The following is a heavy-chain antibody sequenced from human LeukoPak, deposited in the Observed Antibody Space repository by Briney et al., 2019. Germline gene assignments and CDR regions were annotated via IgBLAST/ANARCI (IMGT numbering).Heavy chain of an antibody. V-gene: IGHV3-74*01. D-gene: IGHD1-26*01. CDR1: GFTFSSYW. CDR3: ASPYSGSYSMWFDP. Sequence: GGSLRLSCAASGFTFSSYWMHWVRQAPGKGLVWVSRINSDGSSTSYADSVKGRFTISRDNSKNTLYLQMNSLRAEDTAVYYCASPYSGSYSMWFDPWGQGTLVTVSS. CDR2: INSDGSST. J-gene: IGHJ5*02.